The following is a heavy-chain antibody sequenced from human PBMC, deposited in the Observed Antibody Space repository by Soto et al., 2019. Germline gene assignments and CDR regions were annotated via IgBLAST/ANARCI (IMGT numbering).Heavy chain of an antibody. J-gene: IGHJ4*02. CDR3: AHSDSRLSHSLDY. Sequence: QITLKESGPTLVKPTQTLTLTCTFSGFSLSSDGAAVSWVRQPPGKALEWLALIYWDDDKRYSPSLKSRLTITKDTPNNQAVLTMTSMDPSDTATYFCAHSDSRLSHSLDYWGQGSLVTVSS. CDR1: GFSLSSDGAA. CDR2: IYWDDDK. V-gene: IGHV2-5*02. D-gene: IGHD4-4*01.